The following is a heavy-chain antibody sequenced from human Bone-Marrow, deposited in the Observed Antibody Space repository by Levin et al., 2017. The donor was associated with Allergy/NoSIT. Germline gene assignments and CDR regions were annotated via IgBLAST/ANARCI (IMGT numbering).Heavy chain of an antibody. Sequence: GGSLRLSCAASGFVFSSYEMNWVRQAPGKGLEWVSYISSRGTTIYYADSVKGRFTISRDNAKNSLYLQMNSLRAEDTAVYYCARDLAAAEQWLVRGFDYWGQGTLVTVSS. CDR3: ARDLAAAEQWLVRGFDY. CDR2: ISSRGTTI. CDR1: GFVFSSYE. J-gene: IGHJ4*02. V-gene: IGHV3-48*03. D-gene: IGHD6-19*01.